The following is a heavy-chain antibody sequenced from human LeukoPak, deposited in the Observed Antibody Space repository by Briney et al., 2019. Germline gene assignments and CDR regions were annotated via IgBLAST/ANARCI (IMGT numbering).Heavy chain of an antibody. Sequence: PGESLKISCKGSGYTFTTYWSGWVRQMPGKGLEWMGIIYPGDSDTRYSPSFQGQVTISADKSISAAYLQWSSLKASDNAIYYCARHRAAAEGGALDYWGQGTLVTVSS. D-gene: IGHD6-13*01. CDR1: GYTFTTYW. CDR3: ARHRAAAEGGALDY. V-gene: IGHV5-51*01. J-gene: IGHJ4*02. CDR2: IYPGDSDT.